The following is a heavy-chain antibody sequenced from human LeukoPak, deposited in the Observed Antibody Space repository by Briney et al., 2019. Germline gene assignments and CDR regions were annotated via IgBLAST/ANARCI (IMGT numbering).Heavy chain of an antibody. CDR1: GYTFTSYG. CDR2: INPNSGGT. D-gene: IGHD6-19*01. J-gene: IGHJ4*02. CDR3: AIKQWLVSYFDY. Sequence: ASVKVSCKASGYTFTSYGISWVRQAPGQGLEWMGWINPNSGGTNYAQKFQGRVTMTRDTSISTAYMELSRLRSDDTAVYYCAIKQWLVSYFDYWGQGTLVTVSS. V-gene: IGHV1-2*02.